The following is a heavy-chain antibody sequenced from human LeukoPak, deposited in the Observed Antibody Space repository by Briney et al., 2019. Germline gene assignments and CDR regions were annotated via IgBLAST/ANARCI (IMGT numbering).Heavy chain of an antibody. CDR3: ARGVEGPYCSGGSCYYFDY. Sequence: SVKVSCKASGGTFSSYAISWVRQAPGQGLEWMGGIIPIFGTANYAQKFQGRVTITADESTSTAYMELSSLRSEDTAVYYCARGVEGPYCSGGSCYYFDYWGRGTLVTVSS. CDR2: IIPIFGTA. CDR1: GGTFSSYA. J-gene: IGHJ4*02. V-gene: IGHV1-69*13. D-gene: IGHD2-15*01.